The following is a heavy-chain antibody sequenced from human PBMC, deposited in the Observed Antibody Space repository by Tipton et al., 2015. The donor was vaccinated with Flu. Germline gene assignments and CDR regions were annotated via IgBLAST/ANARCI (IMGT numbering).Heavy chain of an antibody. CDR3: ARPTVTAGFDP. CDR2: VYYSGST. J-gene: IGHJ5*02. D-gene: IGHD4-17*01. Sequence: TLSFTCTVSSGSINNSGYYWGWVRQPPGKGLEWVGSVYYSGSTYYNPSLKSRVTISVDTSKNQFSLALTSVTAADTAVYYCARPTVTAGFDPWGQGTLVTVSS. CDR1: SGSINNSGYY. V-gene: IGHV4-39*01.